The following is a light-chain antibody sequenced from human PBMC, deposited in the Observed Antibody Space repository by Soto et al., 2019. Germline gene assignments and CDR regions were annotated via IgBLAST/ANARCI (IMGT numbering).Light chain of an antibody. CDR2: GAS. J-gene: IGKJ3*01. CDR3: QHYGSSLLFT. V-gene: IGKV3-20*01. Sequence: DIVLTQSPGTLSLSPGERATLSCRASQSVTSNYLAWYQQKPGQAPRLLIYGASSRATGIPDRFSGSGSGTDSTLTISRLEPEDFAVYYCQHYGSSLLFTFGPGTTVDIK. CDR1: QSVTSNY.